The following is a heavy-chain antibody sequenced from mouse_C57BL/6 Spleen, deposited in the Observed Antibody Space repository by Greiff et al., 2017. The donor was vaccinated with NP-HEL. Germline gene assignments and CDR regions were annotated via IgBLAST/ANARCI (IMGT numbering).Heavy chain of an antibody. CDR3: APNWVAMDY. CDR2: IYPGDGDT. J-gene: IGHJ4*01. V-gene: IGHV1-82*01. D-gene: IGHD4-1*01. Sequence: QVQLQQSGPELVKPGASVKISCKASGYAFSSSWMNWVKQRPGKGLEWIGRIYPGDGDTNYNGKFKGKATLTADKSSSTAYMQLSSLTSEDSAVYFCAPNWVAMDYWGQGTSVTVSS. CDR1: GYAFSSSW.